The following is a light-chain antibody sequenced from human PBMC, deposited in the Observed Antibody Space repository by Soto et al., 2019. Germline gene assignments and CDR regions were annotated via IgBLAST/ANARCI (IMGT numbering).Light chain of an antibody. J-gene: IGLJ2*01. CDR1: SSNLGAGYD. Sequence: QSVLTQPPSVSGAPGQRVTISCTGNSSNLGAGYDVHWYQQLPGSAPKLLIYGNRNRPSGVPERFSGSKSGTSASLAITGLRAEDEADYYCSSYTSSTTPHVLFGGGTKLTVL. CDR3: SSYTSSTTPHVL. CDR2: GNR. V-gene: IGLV1-40*01.